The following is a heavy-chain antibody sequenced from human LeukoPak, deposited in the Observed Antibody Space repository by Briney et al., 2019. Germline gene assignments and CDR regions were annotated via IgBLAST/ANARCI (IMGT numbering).Heavy chain of an antibody. J-gene: IGHJ4*02. CDR3: ARMRSSWFFDH. Sequence: PGGSLRLFCAASGFTFSDYFMTWSRQAPGKGLEWVSYISNSGGTIYYSDSVKGRFTISRDNAKNLLYLEMDSLRAGDTAVYYCARMRSSWFFDHWGQGSLVTVSS. CDR1: GFTFSDYF. D-gene: IGHD6-13*01. CDR2: ISNSGGTI. V-gene: IGHV3-11*01.